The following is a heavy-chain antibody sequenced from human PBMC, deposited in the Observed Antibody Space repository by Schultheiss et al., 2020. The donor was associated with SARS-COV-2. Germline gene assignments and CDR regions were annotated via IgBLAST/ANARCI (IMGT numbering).Heavy chain of an antibody. D-gene: IGHD6-13*01. CDR1: GGSISNHY. Sequence: SETLSLTCTVSGGSISNHYWSWIRQPPGKGLEWIGYIYYSGSTNYNPSLKSRVTISVDTSKNQFSLKLSSVTAADTAVYYCARAAAGPVSTNYYYYYYMDVWGKGTTVTVSS. V-gene: IGHV4-59*11. CDR3: ARAAAGPVSTNYYYYYYMDV. CDR2: IYYSGST. J-gene: IGHJ6*03.